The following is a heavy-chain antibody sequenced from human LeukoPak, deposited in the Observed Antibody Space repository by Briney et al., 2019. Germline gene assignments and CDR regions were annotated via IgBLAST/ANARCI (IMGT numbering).Heavy chain of an antibody. CDR3: GRKAGDCGGGSCYSIDY. V-gene: IGHV1-8*01. CDR1: GYTFTSYD. CDR2: MNPNSGNT. Sequence: ASVKVSCKASGYTFTSYDINWVRQATGQGLEWMGWMNPNSGNTGYAQKFQGRVTMTRNTSISTAYMELSSLRSEDTAVYYCGRKAGDCGGGSCYSIDYWGQGTLVTVSS. D-gene: IGHD2-15*01. J-gene: IGHJ4*02.